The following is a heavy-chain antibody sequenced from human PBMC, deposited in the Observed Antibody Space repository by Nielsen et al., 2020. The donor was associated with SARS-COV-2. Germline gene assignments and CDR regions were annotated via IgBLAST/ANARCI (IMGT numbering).Heavy chain of an antibody. CDR3: ARALGYCSGGSCYNNWFDP. CDR2: IYYSGST. J-gene: IGHJ5*02. V-gene: IGHV4-30-4*01. Sequence: SETLSLTCTVSGGSISSGDYYWSWIRQPPGKGLEWIGYIYYSGSTYYNPSLKSRVTISVDTSKNQFSLKLSSVTAADTAVYYCARALGYCSGGSCYNNWFDPWGQGTLVTVSS. CDR1: GGSISSGDYY. D-gene: IGHD2-15*01.